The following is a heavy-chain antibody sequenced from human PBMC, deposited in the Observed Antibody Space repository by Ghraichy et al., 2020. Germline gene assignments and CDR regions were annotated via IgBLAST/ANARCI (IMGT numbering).Heavy chain of an antibody. V-gene: IGHV1-18*01. J-gene: IGHJ4*02. CDR1: GYTFTTYG. D-gene: IGHD2/OR15-2a*01. CDR3: ARLHCNSNNGAWAYGELFDY. Sequence: ASVKVPCKASGYTFTTYGISWVRQAPGQGLEWMGWISAYNGDTNYAQKLQGRVTMTTDTSTSTAYMEMRSLRSDDTAVYYCARLHCNSNNGAWAYGELFDYWGQGTLVTVSS. CDR2: ISAYNGDT.